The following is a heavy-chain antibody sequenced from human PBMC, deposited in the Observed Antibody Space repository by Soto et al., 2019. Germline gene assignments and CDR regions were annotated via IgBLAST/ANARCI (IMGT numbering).Heavy chain of an antibody. D-gene: IGHD2-2*01. CDR2: IIPIFGTA. CDR3: ASGAGSTSYYYYYGMDV. V-gene: IGHV1-69*13. J-gene: IGHJ6*02. CDR1: GGTFSSYA. Sequence: SVKVSCKASGGTFSSYAISWVRQAPGQGLEWMGGIIPIFGTANYAQKFQGRVTITADESTSTAYMELSSLRSEDTAVYYCASGAGSTSYYYYYGMDVWGQGTTVTVSS.